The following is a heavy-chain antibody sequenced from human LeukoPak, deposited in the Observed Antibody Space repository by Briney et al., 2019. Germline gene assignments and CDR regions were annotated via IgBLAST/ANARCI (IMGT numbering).Heavy chain of an antibody. Sequence: SQTLSLTCAISGVSVSSNSAAWNWIRQSPSRGLEWLGRTYYGPKWYNDYAVSVKSRITINPDTSKNQFSLQLNSVTPEDTAVYYCAREGRDGYNPIPRMGYWGQGTLVTVSS. CDR3: AREGRDGYNPIPRMGY. D-gene: IGHD5-24*01. J-gene: IGHJ4*02. CDR2: TYYGPKWYN. V-gene: IGHV6-1*01. CDR1: GVSVSSNSAA.